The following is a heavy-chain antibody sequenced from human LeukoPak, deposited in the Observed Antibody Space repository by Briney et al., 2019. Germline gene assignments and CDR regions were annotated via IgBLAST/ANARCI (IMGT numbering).Heavy chain of an antibody. CDR2: IYHSGST. J-gene: IGHJ4*02. Sequence: PSETLSLTCAVSGGSISSSNWWSWVRQPPGKGLEWIGEIYHSGSTNYNPSLKSRVTISVDKSKNQFSLKLSSVTAADTAVYYCARASYYFGSGSYFFNWGQGTLVTVSS. D-gene: IGHD3-10*01. V-gene: IGHV4-4*02. CDR3: ARASYYFGSGSYFFN. CDR1: GGSISSSNW.